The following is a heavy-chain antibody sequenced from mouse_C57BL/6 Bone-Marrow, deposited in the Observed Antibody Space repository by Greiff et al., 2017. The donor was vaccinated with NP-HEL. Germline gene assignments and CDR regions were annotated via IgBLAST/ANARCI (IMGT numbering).Heavy chain of an antibody. V-gene: IGHV5-4*01. CDR3: AGDFPTTSYPSWFAY. Sequence: EVQGVESGGGLVKPGGSLKLSCAASGFTFSSYAMSWVRQTPEKRLEWVATISDGGSYTYYPDNVKGRFTISRDNAKNNLYLQMSHLKSEDTAMYYCAGDFPTTSYPSWFAYWGQGTLVTVSA. CDR2: ISDGGSYT. J-gene: IGHJ3*01. CDR1: GFTFSSYA. D-gene: IGHD5-5*01.